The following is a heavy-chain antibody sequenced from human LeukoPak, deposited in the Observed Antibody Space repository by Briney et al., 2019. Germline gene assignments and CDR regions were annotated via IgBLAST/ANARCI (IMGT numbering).Heavy chain of an antibody. CDR2: ISSSGSTI. CDR1: GFTFSSYG. J-gene: IGHJ4*02. V-gene: IGHV3-48*03. Sequence: TGGSLRLSGAASGFTFSSYGMNWVRRAPGKGLEWVSYISSSGSTILYADSVKGRFTISRDNAKNSLFLQMNSLRAEDTAVYYCARGPKSYGDYFDYWGQGTLVTVSS. D-gene: IGHD4-17*01. CDR3: ARGPKSYGDYFDY.